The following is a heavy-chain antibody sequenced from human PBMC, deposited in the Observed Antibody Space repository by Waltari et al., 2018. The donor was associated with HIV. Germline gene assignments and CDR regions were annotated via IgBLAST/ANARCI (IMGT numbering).Heavy chain of an antibody. J-gene: IGHJ3*02. Sequence: QVQLVESVRGAVQPGRSLRLSRVASAFIFRNHGIHWVCQAPGKGLEWVAVIWSNGINQYYADSVRGRFTFSRDNSKNTLSLQMNSLRVDDTAIYYCVKEMGPFDAFDIWGHGTTVTVSS. CDR2: IWSNGINQ. CDR3: VKEMGPFDAFDI. V-gene: IGHV3-33*06. D-gene: IGHD2-8*01. CDR1: AFIFRNHG.